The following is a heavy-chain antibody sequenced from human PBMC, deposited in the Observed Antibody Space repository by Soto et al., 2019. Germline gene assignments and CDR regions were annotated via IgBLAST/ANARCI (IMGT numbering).Heavy chain of an antibody. D-gene: IGHD6-13*01. J-gene: IGHJ6*02. V-gene: IGHV1-46*03. CDR3: ARAGRIADYGMDV. CDR1: AYTFTSYY. Sequence: ASVKVSCKASAYTFTSYYMHWVRQAPGQGLEWMGIINPSGGSTSYAQKFQGRVTMTRDTSTSTVYMELSSLRSEDTAVYYCARAGRIADYGMDVWGQGTTVTVSS. CDR2: INPSGGST.